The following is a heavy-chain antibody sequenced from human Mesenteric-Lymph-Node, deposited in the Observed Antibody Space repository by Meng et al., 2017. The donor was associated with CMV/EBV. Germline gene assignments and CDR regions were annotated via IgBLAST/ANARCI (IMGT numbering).Heavy chain of an antibody. CDR3: ARHSYHGSGSYFAT. CDR2: VSDSGSSGST. Sequence: ISSSKYFWGWIRQPPGKGLEWIGSVSDSGSSGSTYYSPSLKSRVTISVDTSKNQFSLKLSSVTAADTAVYNCARHSYHGSGSYFATWGQGTLVTVSS. V-gene: IGHV4-39*01. J-gene: IGHJ4*02. D-gene: IGHD3-10*01. CDR1: ISSSKYF.